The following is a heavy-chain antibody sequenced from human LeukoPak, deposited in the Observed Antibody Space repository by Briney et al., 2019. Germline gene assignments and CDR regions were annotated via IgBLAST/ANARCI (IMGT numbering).Heavy chain of an antibody. CDR3: AATTLYYYDSSGYHSNWFDP. CDR1: GGTFSSYA. CDR2: IIPIFGTA. Sequence: GASVKVSCKASGGTFSSYAISWVRQAPGQGLEWMGGIIPIFGTANYAQKFQGRVTITADESTSTAYMELSSLRSEDTAVYYCAATTLYYYDSSGYHSNWFDPWGQGTLVTVSS. D-gene: IGHD3-22*01. V-gene: IGHV1-69*13. J-gene: IGHJ5*02.